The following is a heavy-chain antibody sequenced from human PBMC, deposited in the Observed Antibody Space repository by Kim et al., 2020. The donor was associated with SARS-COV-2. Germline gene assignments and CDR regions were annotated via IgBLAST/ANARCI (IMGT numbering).Heavy chain of an antibody. J-gene: IGHJ4*02. Sequence: YYNPSLKSRVTISVDTSKNQFSLKLTSVSAADTAVYYCARRGSSSWYFDDWGQGTLVTVSS. D-gene: IGHD6-13*01. V-gene: IGHV4-39*01. CDR3: ARRGSSSWYFDD.